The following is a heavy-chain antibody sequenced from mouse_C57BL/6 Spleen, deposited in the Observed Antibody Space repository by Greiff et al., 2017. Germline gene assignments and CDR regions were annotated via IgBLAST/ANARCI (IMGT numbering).Heavy chain of an antibody. J-gene: IGHJ4*01. CDR2: IHTNSGST. Sequence: QVQLQQPGAELVKPGASVKLSCKASGYTFTSYWMHWVKQRPGQGLEWIGMIHTNSGSTNYNEKFKSKATLTVDKSANTANMQLSSLRSEDSAVYYWVYYDCGGYAMGYWGQGTSVTVSS. D-gene: IGHD2-4*01. CDR1: GYTFTSYW. V-gene: IGHV1-64*01. CDR3: VYYDCGGYAMGY.